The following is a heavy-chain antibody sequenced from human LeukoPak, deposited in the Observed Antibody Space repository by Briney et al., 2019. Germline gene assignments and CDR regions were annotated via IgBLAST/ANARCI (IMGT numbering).Heavy chain of an antibody. CDR1: GFTFSSSG. J-gene: IGHJ5*02. Sequence: GGSLRLSCAASGFTFSSSGMHWVRQAPGKGLEWVAVIWYDGSNRYYADPVKGRFTISRDNSKNTLYLQMNSLRAEDTAVYYCASLYSSSWTNWLDPWGQGTLVTVSS. D-gene: IGHD6-13*01. CDR3: ASLYSSSWTNWLDP. CDR2: IWYDGSNR. V-gene: IGHV3-33*01.